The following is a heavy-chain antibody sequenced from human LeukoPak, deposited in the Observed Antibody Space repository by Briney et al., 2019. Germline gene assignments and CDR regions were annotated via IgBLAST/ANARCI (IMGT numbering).Heavy chain of an antibody. CDR3: AKDGYCSGGSCTYSIDY. D-gene: IGHD2-15*01. Sequence: PGRSLRLSCAASGFTFSSYGMHWVRQAPGKGLEWVAVISYDGSNKYYADSVKGRFTISRDNSKNTLYLQMNSLRAEDTAVYYCAKDGYCSGGSCTYSIDYWGQGTLVTVSS. J-gene: IGHJ4*02. CDR2: ISYDGSNK. V-gene: IGHV3-30*18. CDR1: GFTFSSYG.